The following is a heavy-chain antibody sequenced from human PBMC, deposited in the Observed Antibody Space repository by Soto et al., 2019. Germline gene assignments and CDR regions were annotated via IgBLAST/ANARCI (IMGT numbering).Heavy chain of an antibody. Sequence: GESLKISCKASGYSFSTYWIAWVRQRPGKGLDWMGIIYPGDSDTRYSPSFQGQVTISVDNSIDTAYLEWTTLRASDSAMYYCARHSLATQPGDYWGLGTLVTVSS. V-gene: IGHV5-51*01. CDR2: IYPGDSDT. D-gene: IGHD5-12*01. CDR1: GYSFSTYW. CDR3: ARHSLATQPGDY. J-gene: IGHJ4*02.